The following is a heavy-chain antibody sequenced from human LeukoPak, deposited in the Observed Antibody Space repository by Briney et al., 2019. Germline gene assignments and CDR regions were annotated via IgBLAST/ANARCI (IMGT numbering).Heavy chain of an antibody. J-gene: IGHJ4*02. CDR1: GFTFSSYS. CDR3: ARDGDSSGYYPLYYFDY. D-gene: IGHD3-22*01. Sequence: GGSLRLSCAAPGFTFSSYSMNWVRQAPGKGLEWVSSISSSSYIYYADSVKGRFTISRDNAKNSLYLQMNSLRAEDTAVYYCARDGDSSGYYPLYYFDYWGQGTLVTVSS. CDR2: ISSSSYI. V-gene: IGHV3-21*01.